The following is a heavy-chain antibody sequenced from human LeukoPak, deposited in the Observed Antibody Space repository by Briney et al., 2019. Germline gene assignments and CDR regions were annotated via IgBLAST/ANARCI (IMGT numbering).Heavy chain of an antibody. J-gene: IGHJ4*02. V-gene: IGHV3-30*02. Sequence: GGSLRLSCAATGFTCSSYGMHWVRQDPGNGLARVAFIRYDASNKYYADSVKGRFTISRDNSKNTLYLQMNSLRAEYTSVFFCEQKTAYEILTDYFDYWGQGTLVTVSS. CDR3: EQKTAYEILTDYFDY. CDR2: IRYDASNK. D-gene: IGHD3-9*01. CDR1: GFTCSSYG.